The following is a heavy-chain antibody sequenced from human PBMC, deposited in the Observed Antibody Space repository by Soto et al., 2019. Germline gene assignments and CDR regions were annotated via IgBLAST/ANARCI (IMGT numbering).Heavy chain of an antibody. CDR2: IYYSGST. D-gene: IGHD2-2*01. CDR3: AGHSRYCSSTRCPAGGYYYYYMDV. V-gene: IGHV4-39*01. J-gene: IGHJ6*03. Sequence: QLLESGPGLVKPSETLSLTCTVSGGSISSSSYYWGWIRQPPGKGLEWIGSIYYSGSTYYNPSLQSRVTISVDTSKNQFAVKLGSVGAADPAVYYCAGHSRYCSSTRCPAGGYYYYYMDVWGKGTTVTVSS. CDR1: GGSISSSSYY.